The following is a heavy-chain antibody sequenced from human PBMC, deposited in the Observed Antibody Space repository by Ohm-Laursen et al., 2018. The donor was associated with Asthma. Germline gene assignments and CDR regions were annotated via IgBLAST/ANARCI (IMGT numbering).Heavy chain of an antibody. CDR2: ISSSGTTI. CDR1: GFTFSDYY. Sequence: SLRLSCAAAGFTFSDYYVSWIRQAPEEGLEWVSYISSSGTTIYYADSVKGRFTISRDNAKNSLYLQMNSLRAEDTAVYYCARAHSSSFTHYYFDYWGQGTLVTVSS. D-gene: IGHD6-6*01. V-gene: IGHV3-11*01. CDR3: ARAHSSSFTHYYFDY. J-gene: IGHJ4*02.